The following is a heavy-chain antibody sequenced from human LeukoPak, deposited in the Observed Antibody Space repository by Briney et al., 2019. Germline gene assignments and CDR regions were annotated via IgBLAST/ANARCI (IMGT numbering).Heavy chain of an antibody. D-gene: IGHD3-22*01. CDR2: IKQDGSEK. J-gene: IGHJ4*02. V-gene: IGHV3-7*01. CDR3: ASNYYDSSGYDY. CDR1: GFTFRSYW. Sequence: PGGSLRLSCAASGFTFRSYWMSWVRQAPGKGLEWVANIKQDGSEKYYVDSVKGRFTLSRDNAKNSLYLQMNSLRAEDTAVYYCASNYYDSSGYDYWGQGTLVTVSS.